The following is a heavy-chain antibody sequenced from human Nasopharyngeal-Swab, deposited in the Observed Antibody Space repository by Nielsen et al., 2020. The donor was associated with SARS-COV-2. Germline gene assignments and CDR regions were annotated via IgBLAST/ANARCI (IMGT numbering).Heavy chain of an antibody. CDR2: INHSGST. D-gene: IGHD1-26*01. J-gene: IGHJ5*02. V-gene: IGHV4-34*01. CDR3: ARGRVGATSKKNWFDP. CDR1: GGSFSGYY. Sequence: SETLSLTCAVYGGSFSGYYWSWIRQPPGKGLEWIGEINHSGSTNYNPSLKSRVTISVDTPKNQFSLKLSSVTAADTAVYYCARGRVGATSKKNWFDPWGQGTLVTVSS.